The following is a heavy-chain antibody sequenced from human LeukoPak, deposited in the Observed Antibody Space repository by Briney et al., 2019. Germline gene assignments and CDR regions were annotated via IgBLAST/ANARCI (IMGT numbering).Heavy chain of an antibody. CDR3: ARDRKQWLALDY. CDR2: ISSSGSTI. D-gene: IGHD6-19*01. CDR1: GFTFSDYY. V-gene: IGHV3-11*01. J-gene: IGHJ4*02. Sequence: GSLRLSCAASGFTFSDYYMSWIRRAPGKGLEWVSYISSSGSTIYYADSVKGRFTISRDNAKNSLYLQMNNLRAEDTAVYYCARDRKQWLALDYWGQGTLVTVSS.